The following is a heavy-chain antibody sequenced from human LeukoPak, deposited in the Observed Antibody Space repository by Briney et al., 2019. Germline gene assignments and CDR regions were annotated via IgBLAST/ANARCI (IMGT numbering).Heavy chain of an antibody. CDR1: GYTLTELS. CDR2: FDPEDGET. D-gene: IGHD2-15*01. J-gene: IGHJ6*03. Sequence: ASVKVSCKVSGYTLTELSMHWVRQAPGKGLEWMGGFDPEDGETIYAQKFQGRVTMTEDTSTDTAYMELSSLRSEDTAVYYCATDGGTYCSGGSCYATSYYYYYMDVWGKGTTVTVSS. V-gene: IGHV1-24*01. CDR3: ATDGGTYCSGGSCYATSYYYYYMDV.